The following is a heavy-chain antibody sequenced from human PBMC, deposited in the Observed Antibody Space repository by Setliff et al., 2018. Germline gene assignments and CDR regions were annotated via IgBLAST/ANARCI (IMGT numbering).Heavy chain of an antibody. CDR1: GGTFSSYA. D-gene: IGHD2-15*01. V-gene: IGHV1-69*10. J-gene: IGHJ4*02. Sequence: VASVKVSCKASGGTFSSYAISWVRQAPGQGLEWMGGIIPILGIANYAQKFQGRVTITADKSTSTAYMELSSLRSEDTAVYYCARDGGIGGRDGYNFVDYWGQGTLVTVSS. CDR2: IIPILGIA. CDR3: ARDGGIGGRDGYNFVDY.